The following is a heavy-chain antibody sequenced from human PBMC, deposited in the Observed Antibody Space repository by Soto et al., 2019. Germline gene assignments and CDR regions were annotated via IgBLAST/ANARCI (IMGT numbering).Heavy chain of an antibody. D-gene: IGHD3-9*01. CDR2: IIPIFGTA. Sequence: GASVKVSCKASGGTFGSCSINWVRQAPGQGLEWMGGIIPIFGTADYAQKFQGRVTLTADESTSTAYMELRSLRSEDTAVYYCARDQAQGDILTGYYSAAFDIWGQGTMVTVSS. V-gene: IGHV1-69*13. CDR3: ARDQAQGDILTGYYSAAFDI. CDR1: GGTFGSCS. J-gene: IGHJ3*02.